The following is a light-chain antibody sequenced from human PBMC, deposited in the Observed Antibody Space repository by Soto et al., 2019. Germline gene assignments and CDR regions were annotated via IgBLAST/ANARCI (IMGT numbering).Light chain of an antibody. CDR3: CSYADNFFYV. Sequence: QSVLTQPRSVSGSPGQSVTISCTGTSTDVGGYDYVSWYQHHPGEAPKLIIFDVSQRPSGVPDRFSGSKSGNTASLTISRLQAEDEADYHCCSYADNFFYVFGTGTKSPS. CDR1: STDVGGYDY. J-gene: IGLJ1*01. CDR2: DVS. V-gene: IGLV2-11*01.